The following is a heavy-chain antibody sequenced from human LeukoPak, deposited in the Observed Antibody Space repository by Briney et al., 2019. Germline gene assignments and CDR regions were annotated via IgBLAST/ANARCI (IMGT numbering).Heavy chain of an antibody. J-gene: IGHJ3*02. CDR1: GGSISSGNYY. D-gene: IGHD3-3*01. CDR3: ARRAPLGYDFWSGYFPDAFDI. V-gene: IGHV4-61*02. CDR2: IYINGST. Sequence: SETLSLTCTVSGGSISSGNYYWSWIRQPAGKGLEWIGRIYINGSTNYNPSLKSRVTISVDTSKNQFSLKLSSVTAADTAVYYCARRAPLGYDFWSGYFPDAFDIWGQGTMVTVSS.